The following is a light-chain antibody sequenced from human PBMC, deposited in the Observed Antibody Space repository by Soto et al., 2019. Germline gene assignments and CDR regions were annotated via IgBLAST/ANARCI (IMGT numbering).Light chain of an antibody. Sequence: DIVMTQSPLSLPVTPGEPASISCRSSQMLLHSNGYNYLDWYLQKPGQSPQLLIYLGSNRASGVPDRFSGSGSGTDFTLKISRVEADDVGVYYCFQGLQTPPITFGQGTRLEI. CDR1: QMLLHSNGYNY. V-gene: IGKV2-28*01. CDR2: LGS. CDR3: FQGLQTPPIT. J-gene: IGKJ5*01.